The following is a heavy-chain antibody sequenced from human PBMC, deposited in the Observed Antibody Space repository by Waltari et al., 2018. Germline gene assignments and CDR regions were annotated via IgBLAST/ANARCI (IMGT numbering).Heavy chain of an antibody. CDR3: ERGDPYYDDSSGSKEYFQH. CDR2: IIPIFGTA. D-gene: IGHD3-22*01. V-gene: IGHV1-69*13. CDR1: GGTFSSYA. Sequence: QVQLVQSGAEVKKPGSSVKVSCKASGGTFSSYAISWVRQAPGQGLEWMGGIIPIFGTANYAQKFQGRVKITADESTSTAYKELSSLRSEDTAVYYWERGDPYYDDSSGSKEYFQHWGQGTLVTVSS. J-gene: IGHJ1*01.